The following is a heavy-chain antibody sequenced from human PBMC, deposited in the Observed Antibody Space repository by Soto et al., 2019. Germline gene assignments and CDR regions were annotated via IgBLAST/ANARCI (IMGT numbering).Heavy chain of an antibody. CDR1: GFTFSSYA. J-gene: IGHJ4*02. Sequence: GGSLSLSCAASGFTFSSYAMSWVRQAPGKGLEWVSAISGSGGSTYYADSVKGRFTISRDNSKNTLYLQMNSLRAEDTAVYYCAKDTFSYGYGEYDYWGQGTLVTVSS. CDR3: AKDTFSYGYGEYDY. D-gene: IGHD5-18*01. V-gene: IGHV3-23*01. CDR2: ISGSGGST.